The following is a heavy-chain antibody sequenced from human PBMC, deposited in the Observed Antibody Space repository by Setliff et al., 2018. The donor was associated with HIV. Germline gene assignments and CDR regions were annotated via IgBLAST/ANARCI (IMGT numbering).Heavy chain of an antibody. CDR3: ATDRTQTGISMVRGRLTDPARYPLDY. D-gene: IGHD3-10*01. CDR2: INPNSEET. J-gene: IGHJ4*02. Sequence: ASVKVSCKASGYTFTDYYLHWVRQAPGQGLEWMGWINPNSEETYYAQKFQGRVTMTRYRSTNTAYMELSRLRFNDTAVYYCATDRTQTGISMVRGRLTDPARYPLDYWGPGTLVTVSS. V-gene: IGHV1-2*02. CDR1: GYTFTDYY.